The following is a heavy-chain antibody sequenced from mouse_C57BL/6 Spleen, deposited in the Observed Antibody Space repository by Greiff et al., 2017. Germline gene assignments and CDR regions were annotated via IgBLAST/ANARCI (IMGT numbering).Heavy chain of an antibody. Sequence: VQLQQSGPELVKPGDSVKISCKASGYSFTGYFMNWVMQSHGKSLEWIGRINPYNGDTFYNQKFKGKATLTVDKSSSTAHMELRSLTSEDSAVYYCARGSLDDYDGGFAYWGQGTLVTVSA. D-gene: IGHD2-4*01. CDR3: ARGSLDDYDGGFAY. CDR1: GYSFTGYF. CDR2: INPYNGDT. J-gene: IGHJ3*01. V-gene: IGHV1-20*01.